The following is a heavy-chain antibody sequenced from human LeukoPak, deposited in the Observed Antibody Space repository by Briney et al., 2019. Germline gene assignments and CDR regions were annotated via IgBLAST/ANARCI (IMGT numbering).Heavy chain of an antibody. Sequence: GRSLRLSCAASGFTFSSYAMHRVRQAPGKGVEGVAVISYDGSNKYYADSVKGRFTISRDNSKNTLYLQMNSLRAEDTAVYYCARDIYGYSYGYEFQHWGQGTLVTVSS. V-gene: IGHV3-30*04. CDR2: ISYDGSNK. CDR1: GFTFSSYA. J-gene: IGHJ1*01. CDR3: ARDIYGYSYGYEFQH. D-gene: IGHD5-18*01.